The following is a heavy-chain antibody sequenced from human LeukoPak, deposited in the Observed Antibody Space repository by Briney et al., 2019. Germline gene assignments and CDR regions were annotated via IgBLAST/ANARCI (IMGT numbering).Heavy chain of an antibody. D-gene: IGHD3-10*01. Sequence: NPSETLSLTCTVSGGSISSYYWSWIRQPPGKGLEWIGYIYYSGSTNYNPSLKSRVTISVDTSKNQFSLKLSSVTAADTAVYYCARAMVRGVSYFDYWGQGTLVTVSS. V-gene: IGHV4-59*01. CDR1: GGSISSYY. CDR3: ARAMVRGVSYFDY. J-gene: IGHJ4*02. CDR2: IYYSGST.